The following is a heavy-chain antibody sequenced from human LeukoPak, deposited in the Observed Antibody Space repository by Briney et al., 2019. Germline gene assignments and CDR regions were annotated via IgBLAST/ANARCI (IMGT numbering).Heavy chain of an antibody. Sequence: GASVKVSCKASGYTFTGYYMHWVRQAPGQGLEWMGWINPNSGGTNYAQKFQGWVTMTRDTSISTAYMELSRLRSDDTAVYYCARDSLYCSGGSCYWGPNWFDPWGQGTLVTVSS. V-gene: IGHV1-2*04. J-gene: IGHJ5*02. D-gene: IGHD2-15*01. CDR1: GYTFTGYY. CDR2: INPNSGGT. CDR3: ARDSLYCSGGSCYWGPNWFDP.